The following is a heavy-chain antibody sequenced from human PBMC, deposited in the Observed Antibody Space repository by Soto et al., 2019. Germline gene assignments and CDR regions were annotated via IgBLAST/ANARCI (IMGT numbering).Heavy chain of an antibody. J-gene: IGHJ6*02. CDR2: INHSGST. CDR1: GGSFSGYY. V-gene: IGHV4-34*01. CDR3: ARLARIAAAGLYYYYYYGMDV. D-gene: IGHD6-13*01. Sequence: PSETLSLTCAVYGGSFSGYYWSWIRQPPGKGLEWIGEINHSGSTNYNPSLKSRVTISVDTSKNQFSLKLSSVTAADTAVYYCARLARIAAAGLYYYYYYGMDVWGQGTTVTVSS.